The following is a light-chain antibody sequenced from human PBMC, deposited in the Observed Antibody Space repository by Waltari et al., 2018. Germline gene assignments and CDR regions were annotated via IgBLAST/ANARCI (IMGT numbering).Light chain of an antibody. CDR2: GTY. CDR3: QQRASWPNT. V-gene: IGKV3-11*01. Sequence: VLTPSPATLPLSPGEAATLSCRASQSVSNYLAWYQQKPGQAPRLLIYGTYTRATGIPARFIGSGSGTDFTLTISSLEPEDSAVYYCQQRASWPNTFGEGTKLEIK. CDR1: QSVSNY. J-gene: IGKJ2*01.